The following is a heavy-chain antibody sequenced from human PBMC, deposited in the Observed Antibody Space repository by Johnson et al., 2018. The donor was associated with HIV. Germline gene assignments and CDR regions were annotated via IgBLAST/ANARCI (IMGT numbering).Heavy chain of an antibody. V-gene: IGHV3-30*19. CDR3: ARKATTVVNDDAFDI. Sequence: QVQLVESGGGVVQPGGSLRLSCAASGFTFSSYGMHWVRQAPGKGLEWVAVISYDVNNKFQADSVKGRFTISRDNSKNTLYLQMNSLRAEDTAVYYCARKATTVVNDDAFDIWGQGTMVTVSS. J-gene: IGHJ3*02. D-gene: IGHD4-23*01. CDR2: ISYDVNNK. CDR1: GFTFSSYG.